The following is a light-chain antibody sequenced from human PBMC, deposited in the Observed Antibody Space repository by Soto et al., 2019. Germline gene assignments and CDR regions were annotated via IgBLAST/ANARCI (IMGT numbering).Light chain of an antibody. V-gene: IGLV2-23*02. J-gene: IGLJ1*01. CDR3: CSYAGSSTLYV. CDR1: SSDIGTYNL. Sequence: QSALTQPASVSGSPGQSITISCTGTSSDIGTYNLVSWYQQHPGKAPKLMIYEVNKRPSGVSDRFSGSKSGNTASLTMSGLQAEDEADYYCCSYAGSSTLYVFGTGTKLTVL. CDR2: EVN.